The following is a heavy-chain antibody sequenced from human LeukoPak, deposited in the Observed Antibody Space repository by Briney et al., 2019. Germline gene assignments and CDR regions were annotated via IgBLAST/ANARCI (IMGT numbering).Heavy chain of an antibody. CDR3: ARSVGEWLSSYYFLH. Sequence: GGSLRPSCAASGFTFISYTMHWVRQAPGKGLEYVSGINTNSNGGVTYYTNSGKGRFTISRDNSKNPLYLQMGSLSAEDMAVYYCARSVGEWLSSYYFLHWAQETVVTVSS. D-gene: IGHD3-3*01. CDR2: INTNSNGGVT. J-gene: IGHJ4*02. CDR1: GFTFISYT. V-gene: IGHV3-64*01.